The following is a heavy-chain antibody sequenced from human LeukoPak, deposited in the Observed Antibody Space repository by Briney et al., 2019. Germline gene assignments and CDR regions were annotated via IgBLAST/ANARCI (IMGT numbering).Heavy chain of an antibody. CDR1: GFTFSSYW. CDR2: INSDGSST. CDR3: ARGGYSSSWYHFDY. Sequence: GGSLRLSCAASGFTFSSYWMHWVRQAPGKGLVWVSRINSDGSSTSYADSVKGRFTISRDNAKNTLYLQMNSLRAEDTAVYYCARGGYSSSWYHFDYWGQGTLVTVSS. J-gene: IGHJ4*02. D-gene: IGHD6-13*01. V-gene: IGHV3-74*01.